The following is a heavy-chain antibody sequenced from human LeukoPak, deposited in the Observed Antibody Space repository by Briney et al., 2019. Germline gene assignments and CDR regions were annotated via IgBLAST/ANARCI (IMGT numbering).Heavy chain of an antibody. J-gene: IGHJ5*02. V-gene: IGHV4-39*07. D-gene: IGHD3-9*01. CDR2: IYYSGST. Sequence: SETLSLTCTVSGGSISSSSYYWGWIRQPPGKGLEWIGSIYYSGSTYYNPSLKSRVTISVDTSKNQFSLKLSSVTAADTAVYYCARGDRLYDILTGYGGRWFDPWGQGTLVTVSS. CDR1: GGSISSSSYY. CDR3: ARGDRLYDILTGYGGRWFDP.